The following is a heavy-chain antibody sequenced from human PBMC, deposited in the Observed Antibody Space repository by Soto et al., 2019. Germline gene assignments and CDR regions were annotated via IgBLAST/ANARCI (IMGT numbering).Heavy chain of an antibody. CDR1: GYTFTSYD. V-gene: IGHV1-8*01. Sequence: QVQLVQSGAEVKKPGASVKVSCKASGYTFTSYDINWVRQATGQGLEWMGWMNPNSGNTGYAQKLQGRVTMTRYTSISTAYMELSSLRSEDTAVYYCARVSGYCISTSCHNWFAPWGQGPLVNVSS. J-gene: IGHJ5*02. CDR2: MNPNSGNT. CDR3: ARVSGYCISTSCHNWFAP. D-gene: IGHD2-2*01.